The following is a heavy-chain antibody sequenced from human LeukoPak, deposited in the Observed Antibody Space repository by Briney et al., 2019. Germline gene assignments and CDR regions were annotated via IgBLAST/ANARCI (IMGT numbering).Heavy chain of an antibody. CDR1: GFTFSSYA. CDR2: ISGSGGST. CDR3: AKAAPYYYDSSGYYNPFDY. J-gene: IGHJ4*02. D-gene: IGHD3-22*01. V-gene: IGHV3-23*01. Sequence: PGGSLRLSCAASGFTFSSYAMSWVRQAPGKGLEWVSAISGSGGSTYYADSAKGRFTISRDNSKNTLYLQMNSLRAEDTAVYYCAKAAPYYYDSSGYYNPFDYWGQGTLVTVSS.